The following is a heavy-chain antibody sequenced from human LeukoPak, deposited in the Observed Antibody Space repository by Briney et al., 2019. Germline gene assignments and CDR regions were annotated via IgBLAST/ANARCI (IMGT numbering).Heavy chain of an antibody. CDR3: ARGMAAAETRARNYYMDV. Sequence: SSETLSLTCSVSGDSIRSFFWSWIRQPPGKGLEWIGYIYYTGSTNYNPSLKSRVAISVDTSKNQFSLNLTSVTAADTAVYYCARGMAAAETRARNYYMDVWGEGTTVTVSS. CDR2: IYYTGST. V-gene: IGHV4-59*01. CDR1: GDSIRSFF. J-gene: IGHJ6*03. D-gene: IGHD6-13*01.